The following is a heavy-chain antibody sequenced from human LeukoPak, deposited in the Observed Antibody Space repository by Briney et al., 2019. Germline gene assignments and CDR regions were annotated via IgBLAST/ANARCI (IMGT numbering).Heavy chain of an antibody. V-gene: IGHV4-59*11. CDR1: GGSISGHY. Sequence: SETLSLTCTVSGGSISGHYWNWIRQPPGKGLDWIGYISYSGARKYNPSLESRATISLDTPKNQFSLKLTSVTAADTAVYYCARGEDYKSSRFDPWGQGTLVTVSS. D-gene: IGHD4-11*01. CDR2: ISYSGAR. J-gene: IGHJ5*02. CDR3: ARGEDYKSSRFDP.